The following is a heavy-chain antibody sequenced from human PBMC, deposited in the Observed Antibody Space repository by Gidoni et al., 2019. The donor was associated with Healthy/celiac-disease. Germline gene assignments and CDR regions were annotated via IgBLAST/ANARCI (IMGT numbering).Heavy chain of an antibody. CDR2: IIPILGIA. CDR3: ARVFKGGGYFDY. CDR1: GGPFSSYT. J-gene: IGHJ4*02. Sequence: QVQLVQSGAEVKKPGSSVKVSCKASGGPFSSYTISWVRQAPGQGLEWMGRIIPILGIANYAQKFQGRVTITADKSTSTAYMELSSLRSEDTAVYYCARVFKGGGYFDYWGQGTLVTVSS. V-gene: IGHV1-69*02. D-gene: IGHD3-10*01.